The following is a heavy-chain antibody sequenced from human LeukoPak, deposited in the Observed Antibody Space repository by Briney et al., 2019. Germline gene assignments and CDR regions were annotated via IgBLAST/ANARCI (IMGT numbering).Heavy chain of an antibody. J-gene: IGHJ4*02. V-gene: IGHV1-69*13. Sequence: ASVKVSCKASGGTFGSYAISWVRQVPGQGLEWMGGIIPIFGTANYAQKFQGRVTITADESTSTAYMELSSLRSEDTAVYYCAKDVRGGCSGVNCHYWGQGTLVTVSS. CDR2: IIPIFGTA. CDR1: GGTFGSYA. D-gene: IGHD2-15*01. CDR3: AKDVRGGCSGVNCHY.